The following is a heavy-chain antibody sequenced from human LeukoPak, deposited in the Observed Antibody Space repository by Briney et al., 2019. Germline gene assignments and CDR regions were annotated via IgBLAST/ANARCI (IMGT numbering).Heavy chain of an antibody. Sequence: GGSLRLSCTGSGFFFNSYGINWVRQAPGKGLEWVAYISSSTSNIFYADSVKGRFTISRDHAKDSVLLQMNSLRVEDTALYFCARDGVMAETPFYFDSWGQGALVTVSS. CDR1: GFFFNSYG. CDR2: ISSSTSNI. D-gene: IGHD2-21*01. V-gene: IGHV3-48*01. CDR3: ARDGVMAETPFYFDS. J-gene: IGHJ4*02.